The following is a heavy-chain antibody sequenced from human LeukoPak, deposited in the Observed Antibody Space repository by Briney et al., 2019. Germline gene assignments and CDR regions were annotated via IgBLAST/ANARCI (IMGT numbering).Heavy chain of an antibody. Sequence: GESLKISCKGSGYSFTSYWIGWVRQMPGKGLGWMGIIYPGDSDTRYSPSFQGQVTISADKSISTAYLQWSSLKASDTAMYYCARYGRASGSYSGPIDYWGQGTLVTVSS. CDR2: IYPGDSDT. V-gene: IGHV5-51*01. J-gene: IGHJ4*02. CDR3: ARYGRASGSYSGPIDY. D-gene: IGHD1-26*01. CDR1: GYSFTSYW.